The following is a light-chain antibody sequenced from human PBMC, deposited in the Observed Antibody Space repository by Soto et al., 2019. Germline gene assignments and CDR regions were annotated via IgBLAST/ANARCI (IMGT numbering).Light chain of an antibody. CDR1: QSINSW. J-gene: IGKJ4*01. CDR3: QQYNGY. Sequence: DIQMTQSPSTLSASVGDRVTITCRASQSINSWLAWYQQKPGKAPKLLIYDASSLEGGVPSRFSGSGSGTEFTLTISSPQPDDFATYYCQQYNGYFGGGTKVEI. V-gene: IGKV1-5*01. CDR2: DAS.